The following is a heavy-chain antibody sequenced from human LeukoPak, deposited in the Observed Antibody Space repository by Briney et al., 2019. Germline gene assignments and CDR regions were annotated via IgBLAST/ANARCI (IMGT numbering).Heavy chain of an antibody. V-gene: IGHV3-48*01. Sequence: PGGSLRLSCAASGFTFSSYSMNWVRQAPGKGLEWVSYISSSSSTIYYADSVKGRFTISRDNAKNSLYLQMNSLRAEDTAVYYCASGRGPADAFDIWGQGTMVTASS. CDR1: GFTFSSYS. D-gene: IGHD2-15*01. CDR2: ISSSSSTI. J-gene: IGHJ3*02. CDR3: ASGRGPADAFDI.